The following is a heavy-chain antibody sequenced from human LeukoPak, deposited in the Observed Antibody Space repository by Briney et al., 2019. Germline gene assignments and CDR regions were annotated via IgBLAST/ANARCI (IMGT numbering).Heavy chain of an antibody. CDR3: IRHVNYNEPWLN. J-gene: IGHJ4*02. V-gene: IGHV3-66*04. CDR2: IYSGGST. CDR1: GFTFSDYY. D-gene: IGHD4-11*01. Sequence: GGSLRLSCAASGFTFSDYYMSWIRQAPGKGLEWVSVIYSGGSTYYADSVKGRFTISRDNSKNTLYLQMNSLKTEDTAVYYCIRHVNYNEPWLNWGQGTLVTVSS.